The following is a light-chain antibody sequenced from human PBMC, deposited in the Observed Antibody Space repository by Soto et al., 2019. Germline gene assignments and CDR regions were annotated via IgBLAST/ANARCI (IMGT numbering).Light chain of an antibody. V-gene: IGLV1-40*01. Sequence: QSVLTQPPSVSGAPGQRVTVSCTGSSSNIGKNYDVHWYQQLPGTAPKLIIYGSSNRPSGVPDRFSGSKSGTSASLAITGLQPEDEADDYCQSYDSYLRGSVFGTGTKVTVL. CDR2: GSS. J-gene: IGLJ1*01. CDR3: QSYDSYLRGSV. CDR1: SSNIGKNYD.